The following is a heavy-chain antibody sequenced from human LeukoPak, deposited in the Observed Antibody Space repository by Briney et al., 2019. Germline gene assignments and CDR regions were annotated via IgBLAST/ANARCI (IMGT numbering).Heavy chain of an antibody. V-gene: IGHV3-23*01. D-gene: IGHD6-13*01. CDR1: GFTCISYA. CDR3: AKGSSWYLPYPLDD. CDR2: ISGSGGST. J-gene: IGHJ4*02. Sequence: PGGSLRLSCAASGFTCISYALIWVRQAPGTGLEWVSAISGSGGSTYYADSVKGRFTISIDNSKNTLYLQMNSLRAEDTAVYYCAKGSSWYLPYPLDDWAQETLVTVSS.